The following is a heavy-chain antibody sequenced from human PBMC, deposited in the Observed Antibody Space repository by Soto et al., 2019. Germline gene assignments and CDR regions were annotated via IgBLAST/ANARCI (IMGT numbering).Heavy chain of an antibody. Sequence: ASVKVSCKASGNTFTSYAMHWVRQAPGQRLEWMGWISAGNGNTKYLQNFQGRLTITRDTSASTAYMELSSLRSEDTAVYYCAGGGVYCSSTSCYPDDAFDIWGQGTMVTVSS. CDR2: ISAGNGNT. CDR3: AGGGVYCSSTSCYPDDAFDI. J-gene: IGHJ3*02. D-gene: IGHD2-2*01. V-gene: IGHV1-3*01. CDR1: GNTFTSYA.